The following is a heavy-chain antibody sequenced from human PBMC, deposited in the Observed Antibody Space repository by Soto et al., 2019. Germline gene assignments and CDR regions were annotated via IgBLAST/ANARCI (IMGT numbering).Heavy chain of an antibody. Sequence: PGGSLRLSCAASGFTFSDYYMSWIRQAPGKGLEWVSYIGSSSSYTNYADSVKGRFTISRDNAKNSLYLQMNSLRAEDTAVYYCARDADILTRPDALASRAQGTMVPVSS. J-gene: IGHJ3*02. D-gene: IGHD3-9*01. CDR3: ARDADILTRPDALAS. CDR2: IGSSSSYT. V-gene: IGHV3-11*05. CDR1: GFTFSDYY.